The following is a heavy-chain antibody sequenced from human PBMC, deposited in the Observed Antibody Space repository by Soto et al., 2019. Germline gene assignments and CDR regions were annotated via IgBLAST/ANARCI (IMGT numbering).Heavy chain of an antibody. Sequence: EVQLVESGGGLVQPVGSLRLSCAASGFSFSSYSINWVRQAPGKGLEWVSYIDGRSGSIYYADSVRGRFTISGDIAKNSLYLQMNSLRAEDSAVYYCARDYLYAFDIWGQGTMVTVSS. CDR1: GFSFSSYS. J-gene: IGHJ3*02. CDR2: IDGRSGSI. CDR3: ARDYLYAFDI. V-gene: IGHV3-48*01. D-gene: IGHD1-26*01.